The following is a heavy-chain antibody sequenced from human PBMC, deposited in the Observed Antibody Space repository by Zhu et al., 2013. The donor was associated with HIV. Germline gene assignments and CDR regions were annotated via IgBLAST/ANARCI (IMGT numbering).Heavy chain of an antibody. Sequence: QVQLVQSGAEVKKPGASLKVSCKASGHTFTTFDINWVRQATGQGLEWMAWMNPKSGNTGYAQNFQGRLTISMNTSIDTAYMELSSLRSDDTAVYYCAELVGGTGLDSWGQGSLVTVSS. V-gene: IGHV1-8*03. J-gene: IGHJ4*02. CDR2: MNPKSGNT. CDR3: AELVGGTGLDS. D-gene: IGHD2-21*01. CDR1: GHTFTTFD.